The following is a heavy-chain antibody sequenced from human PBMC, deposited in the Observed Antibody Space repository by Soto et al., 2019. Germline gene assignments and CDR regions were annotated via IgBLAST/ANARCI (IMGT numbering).Heavy chain of an antibody. CDR1: GFTFSSYS. J-gene: IGHJ4*02. Sequence: EVQLVESGGGLVQPGGSLRLSCAASGFTFSSYSMNWVRQAPGKGLEWVSYISSSSSTIYYADSVKGRFTISRDNAKNSLYLQMNSLRAEDTAVYYCARPSHGDYENSFDYWGQGTLVTVSS. V-gene: IGHV3-48*01. CDR2: ISSSSSTI. D-gene: IGHD4-17*01. CDR3: ARPSHGDYENSFDY.